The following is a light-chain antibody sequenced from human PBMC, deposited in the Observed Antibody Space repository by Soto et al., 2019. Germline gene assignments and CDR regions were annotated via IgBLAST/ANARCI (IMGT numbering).Light chain of an antibody. J-gene: IGKJ2*01. CDR2: GAS. Sequence: DIQMTQSPSSLSASVGDRVTITCRASQGISNYLAWYQQKPGKVPKLLIYGASTLQSGVPSRFSGSGSGTDFTLTISSLQPEDFATYYCQKYNSAPPYTFGQGTKLEIK. V-gene: IGKV1-27*01. CDR3: QKYNSAPPYT. CDR1: QGISNY.